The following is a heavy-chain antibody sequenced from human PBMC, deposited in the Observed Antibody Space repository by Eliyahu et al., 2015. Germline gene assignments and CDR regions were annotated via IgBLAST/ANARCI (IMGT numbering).Heavy chain of an antibody. J-gene: IGHJ4*02. CDR2: INTHTGTP. CDR1: GFTFSTYA. CDR3: ATPRSFDY. V-gene: IGHV7-4-1*02. Sequence: QVQLVQSGSELKRPGASVKISCKASGFTFSTYAITWVRQAPGQGLEWMGWINTHTGTPTYAQGFTGRFVFSFDTSVNTAYLQITGLKPDDTAMYFCATPRSFDYWGQGTLLTVSS.